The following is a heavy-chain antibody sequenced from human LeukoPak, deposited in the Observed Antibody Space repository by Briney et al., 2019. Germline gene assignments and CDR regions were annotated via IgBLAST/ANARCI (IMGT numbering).Heavy chain of an antibody. D-gene: IGHD4-17*01. Sequence: ASVKVSCKASGYTFTGYYMHWVRQAPGQGLEWMGWINPNSGGTNYAQKFQGRVTMTRDTSISTAYMELSRLRSDDTAVYYCARDASRNDYGDYRTGYWGQGTLVTVSS. CDR3: ARDASRNDYGDYRTGY. CDR1: GYTFTGYY. CDR2: INPNSGGT. V-gene: IGHV1-2*02. J-gene: IGHJ4*02.